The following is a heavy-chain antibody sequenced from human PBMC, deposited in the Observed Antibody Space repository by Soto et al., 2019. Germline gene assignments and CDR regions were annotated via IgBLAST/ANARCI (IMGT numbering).Heavy chain of an antibody. V-gene: IGHV3-30-3*01. J-gene: IGHJ6*02. Sequence: GGSLRLSCAASGFPFTSYTMHWFRQAPGKGLEWVAVISYDGSNKYYADSVKGRFSISRDNSKNTLYLQMNSLRAEDTAVYYCARDRGCSGGSCYSGSYYYSMDVWGQGNTVTGSS. CDR3: ARDRGCSGGSCYSGSYYYSMDV. CDR2: ISYDGSNK. CDR1: GFPFTSYT. D-gene: IGHD2-15*01.